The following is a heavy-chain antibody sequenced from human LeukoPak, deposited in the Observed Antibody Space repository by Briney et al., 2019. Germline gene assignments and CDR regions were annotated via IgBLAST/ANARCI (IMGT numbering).Heavy chain of an antibody. V-gene: IGHV3-48*01. CDR3: ARPGEGDNWNPWVV. D-gene: IGHD1-20*01. CDR2: ISNSRTTI. Sequence: AGRSLRLSCAASGFTFSSYGMNWVRQAPGKGLEWISYISNSRTTIYYADSVKGRFTISRDNAKSSLYLQMNSLRAEDTAVYYCARPGEGDNWNPWVVWGQGTLVTVSS. J-gene: IGHJ4*02. CDR1: GFTFSSYG.